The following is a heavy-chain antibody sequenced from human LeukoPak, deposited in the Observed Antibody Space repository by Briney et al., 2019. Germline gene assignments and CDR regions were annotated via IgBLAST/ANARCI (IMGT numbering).Heavy chain of an antibody. J-gene: IGHJ4*02. V-gene: IGHV1-2*02. D-gene: IGHD1-26*01. Sequence: ASVKVSCKASGYTFTGYYMHWVRQAPGQGPEWMGWINPNSGGTNYAQKFQGRVTMTRDTSISTAYMELSRLRSDDTAVYYCARGILTDSGSYRASKYWGQGTLVTVSS. CDR2: INPNSGGT. CDR3: ARGILTDSGSYRASKY. CDR1: GYTFTGYY.